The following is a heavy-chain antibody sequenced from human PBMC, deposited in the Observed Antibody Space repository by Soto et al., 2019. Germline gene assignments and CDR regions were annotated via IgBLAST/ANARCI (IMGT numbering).Heavy chain of an antibody. V-gene: IGHV3-7*03. CDR1: GITFSTYW. J-gene: IGHJ5*02. D-gene: IGHD6-19*01. Sequence: GGSLRLSCAASGITFSTYWMSWVRQAPGKGLEWVSNIKPDGSETYYVDSLKGRFTISRDNAKNSLYLQVISLRAEDTAVYYCAALPLLAVADTGFDPWGQGTLVTVSS. CDR3: AALPLLAVADTGFDP. CDR2: IKPDGSET.